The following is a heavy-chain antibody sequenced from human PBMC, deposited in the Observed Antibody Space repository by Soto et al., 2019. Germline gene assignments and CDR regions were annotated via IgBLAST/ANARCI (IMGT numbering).Heavy chain of an antibody. CDR2: ISGSGGST. V-gene: IGHV3-23*01. CDR1: GFTFSSYA. Sequence: RGALIVSCASSGFTFSSYAMSWVRQAPGKGLEWVSAISGSGGSTYYADSVKGRFTISRDNSKNTLYLQMNSLRAEDTAVYYCAKVFPIEVAGWIDYWGQGTMVTVSS. D-gene: IGHD6-19*01. CDR3: AKVFPIEVAGWIDY. J-gene: IGHJ4*02.